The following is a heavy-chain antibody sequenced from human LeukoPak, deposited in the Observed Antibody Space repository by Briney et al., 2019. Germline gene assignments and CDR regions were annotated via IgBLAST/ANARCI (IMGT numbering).Heavy chain of an antibody. CDR3: ARDNGYYDFWSGYGGNWFDP. D-gene: IGHD3-3*01. CDR2: ISGSGDNT. V-gene: IGHV3-23*01. CDR1: GFTFSSYG. J-gene: IGHJ5*02. Sequence: GALRLSCAASGFTFSSYGMSWVRQAPGKGLECVSAISGSGDNTYYADSVKGRFTISRDNSKNTLYLQMNSLRAEDTAVYYCARDNGYYDFWSGYGGNWFDPWGQGTLVTVSS.